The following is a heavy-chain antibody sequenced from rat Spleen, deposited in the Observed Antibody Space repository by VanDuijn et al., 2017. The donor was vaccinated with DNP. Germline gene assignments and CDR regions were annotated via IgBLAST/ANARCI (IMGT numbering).Heavy chain of an antibody. J-gene: IGHJ2*01. CDR1: RFTFNNFW. CDR2: IPSSGDST. Sequence: EVQLVESGGDLVQPGRSLKLSCVASRFTFNNFWMTWFRQVPRKGLEWVASIPSSGDSTYYPDSVKGRFTISRDNAKDTQYLQMDSLKSEDTATYYCARHLTGLDYWGQGVMVTVSS. D-gene: IGHD5-1*01. V-gene: IGHV5-31*01. CDR3: ARHLTGLDY.